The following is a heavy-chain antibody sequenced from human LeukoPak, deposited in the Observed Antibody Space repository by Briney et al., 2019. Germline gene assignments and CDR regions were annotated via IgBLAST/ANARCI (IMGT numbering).Heavy chain of an antibody. Sequence: PSETLSLTCTVSGGSISSSSYYWGWIRQTPGKGLEWIGSMYYSGRTDYNPSLKSRVTISVDTSKNQFSLKLSSVTAADTAVYYCARVYSGYDGDLYNWFDPWGQGTLVTVSS. CDR1: GGSISSSSYY. V-gene: IGHV4-39*07. CDR2: MYYSGRT. D-gene: IGHD5-12*01. J-gene: IGHJ5*02. CDR3: ARVYSGYDGDLYNWFDP.